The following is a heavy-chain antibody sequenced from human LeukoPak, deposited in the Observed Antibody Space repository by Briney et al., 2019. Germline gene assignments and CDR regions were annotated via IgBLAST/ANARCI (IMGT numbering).Heavy chain of an antibody. CDR1: GFTFSSYE. J-gene: IGHJ3*02. CDR3: ARDRGGLGYCSSTSCGYAFDI. D-gene: IGHD2-2*01. Sequence: GGSLRLSCAASGFTFSSYEMNWVRQAPGKGLEWVSYISSSGSTIYYADSVKGRFTISRDNAKNSLYLQMNSLRAEDTAVYYCARDRGGLGYCSSTSCGYAFDIWGQGTMVTVSS. V-gene: IGHV3-48*03. CDR2: ISSSGSTI.